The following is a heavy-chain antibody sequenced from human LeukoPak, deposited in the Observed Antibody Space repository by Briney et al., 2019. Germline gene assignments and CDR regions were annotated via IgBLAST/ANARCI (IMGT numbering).Heavy chain of an antibody. CDR2: IYYSATT. D-gene: IGHD3-22*01. CDR1: GGSISSSNW. CDR3: ARSSGYLFDP. J-gene: IGHJ5*02. Sequence: SETLSLTCAVSGGSISSSNWWSWVRQPPGKGLEWIASIYYSATTYYNPSLKSRVSISVDTSKNQFSPKLSSVSAADTAVYYCARSSGYLFDPWGQGILVTVSS. V-gene: IGHV4-4*02.